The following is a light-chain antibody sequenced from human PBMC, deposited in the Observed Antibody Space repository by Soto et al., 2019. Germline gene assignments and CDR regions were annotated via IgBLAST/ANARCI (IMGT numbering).Light chain of an antibody. CDR2: KAS. CDR1: QRTSGW. V-gene: IGKV1-5*03. J-gene: IGKJ2*01. Sequence: DLQMTQSPSTLSASVGDRVTITCRASQRTSGWLAWYQQKSGKAPKLLIYKASSLQSGVPSRFSGSGSETEFTLTISSLQADDSATYYCQQYNSYSRVYTFGHGTKLEIK. CDR3: QQYNSYSRVYT.